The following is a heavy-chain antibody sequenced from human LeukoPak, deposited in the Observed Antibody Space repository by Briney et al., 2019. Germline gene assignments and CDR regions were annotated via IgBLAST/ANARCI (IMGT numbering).Heavy chain of an antibody. CDR3: AREGPGIVGATSNWFDP. J-gene: IGHJ5*02. CDR2: IYYSGST. D-gene: IGHD1-26*01. Sequence: SETLSLTCTVSGGSISSSSYYWGWIRQPPGMGLEWIGSIYYSGSTYYNPSLKSRVTISVDTSKNQFSLKLSSVTAADTAVYYCAREGPGIVGATSNWFDPWGQGTLVTVSS. CDR1: GGSISSSSYY. V-gene: IGHV4-39*07.